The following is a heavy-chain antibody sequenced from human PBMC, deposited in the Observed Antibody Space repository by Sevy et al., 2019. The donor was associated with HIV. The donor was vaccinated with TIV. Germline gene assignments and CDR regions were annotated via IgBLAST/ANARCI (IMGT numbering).Heavy chain of an antibody. CDR3: ARELRIAVAVGAFDI. D-gene: IGHD6-19*01. Sequence: GGSLRLSCAASGFTVSSNYMSWVRQAPGKGLEWVSVIYSGGSTYYAGSVKGRFTISRDNSKNTLYLQMNSLKAEDTAVYYCARELRIAVAVGAFDIWGQGTMVTVSS. CDR2: IYSGGST. CDR1: GFTVSSNY. V-gene: IGHV3-53*01. J-gene: IGHJ3*02.